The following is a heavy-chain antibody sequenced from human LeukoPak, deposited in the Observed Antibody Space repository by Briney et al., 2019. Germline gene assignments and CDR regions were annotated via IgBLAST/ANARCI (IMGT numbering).Heavy chain of an antibody. J-gene: IGHJ4*02. V-gene: IGHV5-51*01. CDR3: ATRRVAGIAVVPDS. Sequence: GESLKISCKASGHNFPSCWIGWVRQMPGKGLEWRGIIYPGDSETRYSPSFQGHVTISVDKSTGTAYLQWSILKASDAAMYYCATRRVAGIAVVPDSWGQGTLVTVSS. D-gene: IGHD6-19*01. CDR1: GHNFPSCW. CDR2: IYPGDSET.